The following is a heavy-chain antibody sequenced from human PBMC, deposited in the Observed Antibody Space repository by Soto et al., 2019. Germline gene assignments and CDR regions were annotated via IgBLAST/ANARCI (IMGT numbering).Heavy chain of an antibody. J-gene: IGHJ3*02. CDR2: IYYSGST. CDR1: GGSISSGGYY. CDR3: ASTTLYYYDTSAHNHDAFDI. Sequence: SETLSLTCTVSGGSISSGGYYWSWIRQHPGKGLEWIGYIYYSGSTYYNPSLKSRVTISVDTSKNQFSLKLSSVTAADTAVYYCASTTLYYYDTSAHNHDAFDIWGQGTMVTVSS. D-gene: IGHD3-22*01. V-gene: IGHV4-31*03.